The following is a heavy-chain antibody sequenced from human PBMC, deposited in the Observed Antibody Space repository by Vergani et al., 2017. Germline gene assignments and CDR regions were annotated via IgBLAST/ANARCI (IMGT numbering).Heavy chain of an antibody. V-gene: IGHV3-21*04. J-gene: IGHJ4*02. D-gene: IGHD6-6*01. CDR1: GFTFSSYS. CDR3: AKGSSSSVFHYSSVFDY. CDR2: ISSSSSYI. Sequence: EVQLVESGGGLVKPGGSLRLSCAASGFTFSSYSMNWVRQAPGKGLEWVSSISSSSSYIYYADSVKGRFTISRDNAKNSLYLQMNSLRAEDTAVYYCAKGSSSSVFHYSSVFDYWGQGTLVTVSS.